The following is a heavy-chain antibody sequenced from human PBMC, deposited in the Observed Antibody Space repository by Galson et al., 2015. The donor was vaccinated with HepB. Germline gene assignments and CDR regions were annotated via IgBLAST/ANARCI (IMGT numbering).Heavy chain of an antibody. CDR3: ARPSDYYDSSGYMSDAFDI. Sequence: SVKVSCKAPRYTFTRYNMHWVRQAPGQGLEWMGVINPTGYSTTYARKFQGRVTMTSDTSTSTVYMELSSLRPEDTAVYYCARPSDYYDSSGYMSDAFDIWGQGTMVTVSS. V-gene: IGHV1-46*01. D-gene: IGHD3-22*01. CDR1: RYTFTRYN. CDR2: INPTGYST. J-gene: IGHJ3*02.